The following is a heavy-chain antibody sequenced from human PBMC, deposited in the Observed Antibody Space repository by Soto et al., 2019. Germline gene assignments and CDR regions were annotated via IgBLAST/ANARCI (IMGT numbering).Heavy chain of an antibody. CDR3: ARETAYWHFDL. J-gene: IGHJ2*01. CDR2: IGTAGDT. V-gene: IGHV3-13*01. CDR1: GFTFSSYD. Sequence: PGGSLRLSCAASGFTFSSYDMHWVRQATGKGLEWVSAIGTAGDTYYPGSVKGRFTISRENAKNSLYLQMNSLRAGDTAVYYCARETAYWHFDLWGRGTLVTVSS.